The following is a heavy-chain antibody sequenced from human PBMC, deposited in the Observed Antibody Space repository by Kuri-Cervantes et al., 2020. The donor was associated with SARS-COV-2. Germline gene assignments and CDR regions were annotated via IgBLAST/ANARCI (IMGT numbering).Heavy chain of an antibody. D-gene: IGHD2-15*01. V-gene: IGHV3-66*01. CDR2: IYSGGST. Sequence: GESLKISYAASGFPVASNYINWVRQAPEKGLEWVSSIYSGGSTHYAESLKGRFTISRDTSKNTVYLQMNSLRGEDTGVYYCARDLICSTCDTPDYYGTDVWGQGTTVTVSS. CDR1: GFPVASNY. CDR3: ARDLICSTCDTPDYYGTDV. J-gene: IGHJ6*02.